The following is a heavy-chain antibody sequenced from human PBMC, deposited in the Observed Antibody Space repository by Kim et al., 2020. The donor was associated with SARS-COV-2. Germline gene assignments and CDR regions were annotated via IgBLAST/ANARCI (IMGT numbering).Heavy chain of an antibody. J-gene: IGHJ4*02. V-gene: IGHV4-39*01. CDR3: ARQKGLLWFGRDY. CDR2: IYYSGST. D-gene: IGHD3-10*01. CDR1: GGSISSSSYY. Sequence: SETLSLTCTVSGGSISSSSYYWGWIRQPPGKGLEWIGSIYYSGSTYYNPSLKSRVTISVDTSKNQFSLKLSSVTAADTAVYYCARQKGLLWFGRDYWGQGTLVTVSS.